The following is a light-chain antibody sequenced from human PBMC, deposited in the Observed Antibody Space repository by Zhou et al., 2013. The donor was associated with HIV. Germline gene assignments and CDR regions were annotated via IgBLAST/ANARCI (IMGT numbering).Light chain of an antibody. J-gene: IGKJ1*01. V-gene: IGKV1-39*01. CDR2: AAS. Sequence: IQLTQSPSSLSAFVGDRVTITCRASQSISSYLNWYQQKPGKAPKLLIYAASSLQSGVPSRFSGSGSGTDFTLTISSLQPEDFATYYCQQSYSTPRAWTFGQGTKVEIK. CDR3: QQSYSTPRAWT. CDR1: QSISSY.